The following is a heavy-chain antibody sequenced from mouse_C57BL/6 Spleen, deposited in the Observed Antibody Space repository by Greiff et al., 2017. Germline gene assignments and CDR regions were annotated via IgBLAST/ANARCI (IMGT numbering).Heavy chain of an antibody. J-gene: IGHJ2*01. CDR2: IYPGDGDT. D-gene: IGHD2-5*01. V-gene: IGHV1-82*01. Sequence: VQLQESGPELVKPGASVKISCKASGYAFSSSWMNWVKQRPGKGLEWIGRIYPGDGDTNYNGKFKGKATLTADKSSSTAYMQLSSLTSEDSAVYLCARSDYSNLDYWGQGTTLTVSS. CDR3: ARSDYSNLDY. CDR1: GYAFSSSW.